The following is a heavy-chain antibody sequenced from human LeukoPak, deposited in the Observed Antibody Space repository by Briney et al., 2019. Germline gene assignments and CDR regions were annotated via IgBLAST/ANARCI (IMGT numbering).Heavy chain of an antibody. V-gene: IGHV3-33*06. CDR3: AKGGCGGDCYYYFDY. D-gene: IGHD2-21*02. Sequence: GGSLRLSCPAYEFTFSSYGMHWVRQAPSKGLEWVAVIWYDGSNKYYADSVKGRFTISRDNSKNTLYLQMNSLRAEDTAVYYCAKGGCGGDCYYYFDYWGQGTLVTVSS. CDR1: EFTFSSYG. J-gene: IGHJ4*02. CDR2: IWYDGSNK.